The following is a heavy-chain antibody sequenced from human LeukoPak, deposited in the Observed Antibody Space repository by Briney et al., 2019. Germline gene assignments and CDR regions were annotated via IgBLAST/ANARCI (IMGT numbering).Heavy chain of an antibody. CDR1: GFTFSSYS. J-gene: IGHJ4*02. D-gene: IGHD6-19*01. CDR2: IKQDGSEK. V-gene: IGHV3-7*01. CDR3: ARYSSGWYISHSHFDY. Sequence: GGSLRLSCAASGFTFSSYSMNWVRQAPGKGLEWVANIKQDGSEKYYVDSVKGRFTISRDNAKNSLYLQMNSLRAEDTAVYYCARYSSGWYISHSHFDYWGQGTLVTVSS.